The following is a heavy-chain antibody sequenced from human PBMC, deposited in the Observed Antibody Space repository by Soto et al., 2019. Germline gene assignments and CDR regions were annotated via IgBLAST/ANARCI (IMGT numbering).Heavy chain of an antibody. CDR1: GYTFTSYG. J-gene: IGHJ4*02. CDR3: ARDRPRWGSWDLYYFDY. Sequence: ASVKVSCKASGYTFTSYGISWVRQAPGQGLEWMGWISAYNGNTNYAQKLQGRVTMTTDTSTSTAYMELRSLRSDDTAVYYCARDRPRWGSWDLYYFDYWGQGTLVTVSS. CDR2: ISAYNGNT. V-gene: IGHV1-18*01. D-gene: IGHD6-13*01.